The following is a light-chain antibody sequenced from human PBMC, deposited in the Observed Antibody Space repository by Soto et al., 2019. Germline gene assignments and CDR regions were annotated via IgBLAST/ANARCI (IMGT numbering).Light chain of an antibody. CDR1: QSVSSK. CDR3: QQYDNWPPVT. V-gene: IGKV3-15*01. J-gene: IGKJ4*01. Sequence: EIVMTQSPATLSVSPGERATLSCRASQSVSSKLAWYQQKAGQAPRILIYGASTRAAGIPARFSGSGSGTEFTLTITSLQSEDFAVYYCQQYDNWPPVTFGGGTKVEIK. CDR2: GAS.